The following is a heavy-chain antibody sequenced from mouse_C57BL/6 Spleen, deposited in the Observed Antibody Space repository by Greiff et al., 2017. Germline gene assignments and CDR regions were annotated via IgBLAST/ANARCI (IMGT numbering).Heavy chain of an antibody. J-gene: IGHJ3*01. D-gene: IGHD1-1*01. Sequence: VQRVESGPELVKPGASVKISCKASGYAFSSSWMNWVKQRPGKGLEWIGRIYPGDGDTNYNGKFKGKATLTADKSSSTAYMQLSSLTSEDSAVYFCARSPPYGSSTWFAYWGQGTLVTVSA. CDR2: IYPGDGDT. V-gene: IGHV1-82*01. CDR3: ARSPPYGSSTWFAY. CDR1: GYAFSSSW.